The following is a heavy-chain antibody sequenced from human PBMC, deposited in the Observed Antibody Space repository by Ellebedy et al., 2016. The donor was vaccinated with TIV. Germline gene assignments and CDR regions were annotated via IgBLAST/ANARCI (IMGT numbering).Heavy chain of an antibody. V-gene: IGHV3-23*01. Sequence: PGGSLRLSCAASGFTFSIYDMNWVRQAPGKGLEWVSAISGSGGSAYYADSVRGRFTISRDSSKNTLYLQMNSLMAEDTAIYYCAKDRGNYGDYVGWFDAWGQGALVTVSS. J-gene: IGHJ5*02. CDR2: ISGSGGSA. CDR1: GFTFSIYD. D-gene: IGHD4-17*01. CDR3: AKDRGNYGDYVGWFDA.